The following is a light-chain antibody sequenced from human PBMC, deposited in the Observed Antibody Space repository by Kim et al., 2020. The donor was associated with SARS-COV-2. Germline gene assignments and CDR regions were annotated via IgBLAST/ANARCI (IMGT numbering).Light chain of an antibody. CDR2: DAS. Sequence: PRDRSTLSCRASQSIYTYLAWYQQIPGPAPRLIIYDASNRATGIPDRFSGSGSGTDFTLTISRLEPEDCAMYYCQQRNSWPPAVTFGGGTKVDIK. CDR3: QQRNSWPPAVT. V-gene: IGKV3-11*01. CDR1: QSIYTY. J-gene: IGKJ4*01.